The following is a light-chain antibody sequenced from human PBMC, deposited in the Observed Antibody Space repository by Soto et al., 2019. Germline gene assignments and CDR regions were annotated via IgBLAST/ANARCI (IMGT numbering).Light chain of an antibody. Sequence: QSVLTQPASVSGSPGQSSTISCTGTSSDVGGYNYVSWYQQHPGKAPKLMIYEVSNRPSGVSNRFSGSKSGNTASLTISGLQAEDEADYYCSSYTSSSTRGVFGGGTQLTVL. CDR3: SSYTSSSTRGV. CDR2: EVS. J-gene: IGLJ2*01. V-gene: IGLV2-14*01. CDR1: SSDVGGYNY.